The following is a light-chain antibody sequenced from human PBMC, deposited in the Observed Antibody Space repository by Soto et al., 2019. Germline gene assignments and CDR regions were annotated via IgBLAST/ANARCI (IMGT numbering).Light chain of an antibody. CDR1: QSVSSSY. V-gene: IGKV3D-20*02. CDR3: QQRSNWPSWT. CDR2: DAS. Sequence: IVLTQSPGTLSLSPGERATLSWSAGQSVSSSYLAWYQQKPGQAPRLLIYDASNRATGIPARFSGSGSGTDFTLTISSLEPEDFAVYYCQQRSNWPSWTFGQGTKVDIK. J-gene: IGKJ1*01.